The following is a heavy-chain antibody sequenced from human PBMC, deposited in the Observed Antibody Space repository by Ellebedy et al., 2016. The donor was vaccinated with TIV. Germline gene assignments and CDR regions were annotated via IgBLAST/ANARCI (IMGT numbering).Heavy chain of an antibody. J-gene: IGHJ4*02. CDR2: INHSGST. CDR3: ARERVPAYGSGSSMDY. V-gene: IGHV4-34*01. CDR1: GGSFSGYY. D-gene: IGHD3-10*01. Sequence: MPSETLSLTCAVYGGSFSGYYWSWIRQPPGKGLEWIGEINHSGSTNYNQSLKSRVTISVDTSKNQFSLKLSSVTAADTAVYYCARERVPAYGSGSSMDYWGQGTLVTVSS.